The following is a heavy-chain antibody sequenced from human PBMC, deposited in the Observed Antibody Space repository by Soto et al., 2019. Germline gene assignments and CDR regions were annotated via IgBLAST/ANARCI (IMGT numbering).Heavy chain of an antibody. Sequence: QVQLQESGPGLVKPSETLSLTCTVSGGSISSYYWSWIRQPAGKGLAWIGRINTGGSTNYNPSLKSRVTMAGDTSKNQFALKLSSVTAADTAVYYCAGETRGGYNSCLDYWGQGTLVTVSS. D-gene: IGHD5-12*01. CDR3: AGETRGGYNSCLDY. V-gene: IGHV4-4*07. J-gene: IGHJ4*02. CDR2: INTGGST. CDR1: GGSISSYY.